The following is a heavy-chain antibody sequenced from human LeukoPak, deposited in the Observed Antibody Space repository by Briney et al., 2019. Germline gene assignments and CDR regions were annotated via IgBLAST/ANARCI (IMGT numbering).Heavy chain of an antibody. Sequence: GGSLRLSCAASGFTFSTYEVIWVRQAPGKGLEWVSYISSSGNNVYYADSVKGRFTISRDNVKKSLSLQMNSLRAEDTAVYYCARVGMTTMTVDVWGQGTTSPSP. V-gene: IGHV3-48*03. CDR3: ARVGMTTMTVDV. CDR1: GFTFSTYE. J-gene: IGHJ6*02. CDR2: ISSSGNNV. D-gene: IGHD5-24*01.